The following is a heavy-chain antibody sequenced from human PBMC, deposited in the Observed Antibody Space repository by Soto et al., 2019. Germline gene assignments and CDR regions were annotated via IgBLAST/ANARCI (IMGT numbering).Heavy chain of an antibody. CDR3: ASSGGYCSSTSCYNFR. J-gene: IGHJ4*02. V-gene: IGHV1-8*01. CDR1: GYTFTNYY. CDR2: MNPNSGNT. Sequence: ASVKVSCKASGYTFTNYYINWVRQPTGQGLEWMGWMNPNSGNTGYAQKFQGRVTMTRDTSMTTAYMELSRLTSEDTAVYYCASSGGYCSSTSCYNFRWGQGTRVTVSS. D-gene: IGHD2-2*02.